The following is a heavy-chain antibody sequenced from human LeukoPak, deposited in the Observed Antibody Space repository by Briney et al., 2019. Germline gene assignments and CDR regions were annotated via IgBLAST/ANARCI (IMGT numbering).Heavy chain of an antibody. Sequence: GGSLRLSCAASGFTVSSNYMSWVRQAPGKGLEWVSVIYSGGSTYYADSVKGRFTISRDNSKNTLYLQMNSLRAEDTAVYYCAINGSPCCSGTSCYAHWGQGTLVTVSS. CDR2: IYSGGST. CDR1: GFTVSSNY. CDR3: AINGSPCCSGTSCYAH. V-gene: IGHV3-66*01. J-gene: IGHJ4*02. D-gene: IGHD2-2*01.